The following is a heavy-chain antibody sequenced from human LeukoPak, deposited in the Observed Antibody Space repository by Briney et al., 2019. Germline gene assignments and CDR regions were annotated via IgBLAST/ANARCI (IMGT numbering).Heavy chain of an antibody. CDR1: GYSISSGYY. V-gene: IGHV4-38-2*02. CDR2: IYYSGNT. CDR3: ARQTGSGLFILP. D-gene: IGHD3/OR15-3a*01. Sequence: SETLSLTCTVSGYSISSGYYWGWIRQPPGKGLEWIGSIYYSGNTYYNASLKSQVSISIDTSKNQFSLRLTSVTAADTAVYYCARQTGSGLFILPGGQGTLATVSS. J-gene: IGHJ4*02.